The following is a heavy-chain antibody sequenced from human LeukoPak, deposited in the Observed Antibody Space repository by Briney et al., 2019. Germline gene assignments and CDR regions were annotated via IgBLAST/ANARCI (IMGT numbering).Heavy chain of an antibody. J-gene: IGHJ3*02. Sequence: GSLRPSCAASGFTFSNYEMNWVRQAPGKGLEWVSYISTSGSTIYHADSVKGRFTISRDNGRRSLYLQMNTLRVEDTAVYYCGSLDSREDTTSRWGPLDIWGHGTMVTVSS. CDR3: GSLDSREDTTSRWGPLDI. CDR2: ISTSGSTI. CDR1: GFTFSNYE. D-gene: IGHD1-26*01. V-gene: IGHV3-48*03.